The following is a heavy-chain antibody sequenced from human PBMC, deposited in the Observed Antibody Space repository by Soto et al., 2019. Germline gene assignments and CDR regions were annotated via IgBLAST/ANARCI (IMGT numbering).Heavy chain of an antibody. CDR3: ANATYHADYGLYHFDY. CDR1: GFTFSSYA. D-gene: IGHD4-17*01. J-gene: IGHJ4*02. CDR2: ISGSGGST. V-gene: IGHV3-23*01. Sequence: EVQLLESGGGLVQPGGSLRLSCAASGFTFSSYAMSWVRQAPGKGLEWVSAISGSGGSTYYADSVKGRFTISRDNSKNTLYLQMSFLRAEATTVYYFANATYHADYGLYHFDYWGQGTLVTVSS.